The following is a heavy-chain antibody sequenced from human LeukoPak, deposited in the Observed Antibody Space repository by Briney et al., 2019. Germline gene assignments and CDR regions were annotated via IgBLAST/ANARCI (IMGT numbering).Heavy chain of an antibody. CDR3: ARYCSGGSWEGYYYYYMDV. V-gene: IGHV1-8*01. CDR1: GYTFTSYD. CDR2: MNPNSGNT. Sequence: ASVKVSCKASGYTFTSYDINWVRQATGQGLEWMGWMNPNSGNTGYAQKFQGRVTMTRNTSISTAYMELSSLRSEDTAVYYCARYCSGGSWEGYYYYYMDVWGKGTTVTVSS. J-gene: IGHJ6*03. D-gene: IGHD2-15*01.